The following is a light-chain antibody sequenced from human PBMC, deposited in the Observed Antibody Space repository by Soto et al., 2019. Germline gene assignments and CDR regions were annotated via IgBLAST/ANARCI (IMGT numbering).Light chain of an antibody. CDR2: GAS. Sequence: EIVSTQSQGTLSLSPRERSTLSCRASQSVSSSYLAWYQQKPGQAPRLLIYGASSRATGIPDRFSGSGSGTDFTLTISRLEPEDFAVYYCQQYGSSFGQGTRLEIK. V-gene: IGKV3-20*01. J-gene: IGKJ5*01. CDR1: QSVSSSY. CDR3: QQYGSS.